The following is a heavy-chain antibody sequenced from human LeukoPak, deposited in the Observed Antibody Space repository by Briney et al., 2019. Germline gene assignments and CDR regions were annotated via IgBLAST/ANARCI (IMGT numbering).Heavy chain of an antibody. CDR3: ARMSGEEDSSGYHPIDAFDI. D-gene: IGHD3-22*01. V-gene: IGHV5-51*01. CDR1: GYSFTSYW. J-gene: IGHJ3*02. CDR2: IYPGDSDT. Sequence: GESLKISCKGSGYSFTSYWIGWVRQMPGKGLEWMGIIYPGDSDTRYSPSFQGQVTISADKSISTAYLQWSSLKASDTAVYYCARMSGEEDSSGYHPIDAFDIWGQGTMATVSS.